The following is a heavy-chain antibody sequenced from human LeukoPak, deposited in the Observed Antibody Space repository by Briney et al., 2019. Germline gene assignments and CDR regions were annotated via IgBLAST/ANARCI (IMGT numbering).Heavy chain of an antibody. D-gene: IGHD2-2*01. J-gene: IGHJ5*02. V-gene: IGHV3-64*01. CDR1: GFIFSNYV. CDR3: ARDARIVVVPAAIFRDNWFDP. CDR2: ISSNGGST. Sequence: PGGSLRLSCAASGFIFSNYVMHWVRQAPGKGLEYVSSISSNGGSTYYANSVKRRFTISRDNSKNTLYLQMGSLRAEDTAVYYCARDARIVVVPAAIFRDNWFDPWGQGTLVTVSS.